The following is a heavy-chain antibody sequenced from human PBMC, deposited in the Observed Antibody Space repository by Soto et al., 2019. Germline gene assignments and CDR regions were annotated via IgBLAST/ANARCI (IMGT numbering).Heavy chain of an antibody. V-gene: IGHV3-30*19. J-gene: IGHJ4*02. CDR1: GFRFKSFV. D-gene: IGHD3-16*01. CDR2: TSYDGNNK. Sequence: QVQLVESGGGVVQPGASLRLSCAASGFRFKSFVMHWVRQAPGKGLEWVAFTSYDGNNKDYGDSVKGRFTVSRDNNQNTLHLHMDFLRPEDTALYYCARWGTTGGFDLWGQGTLVSVSS. CDR3: ARWGTTGGFDL.